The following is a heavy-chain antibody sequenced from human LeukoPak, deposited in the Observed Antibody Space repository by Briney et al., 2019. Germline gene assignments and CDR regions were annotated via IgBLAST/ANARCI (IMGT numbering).Heavy chain of an antibody. CDR1: GGSISAYY. D-gene: IGHD3-10*02. Sequence: SETLSLTCVVSGGSISAYYWNWIRQPAGKGLEWIGRLHSSGETTSDPSLMSRATMSLDTSRNHFSLNLTSVTAADTAIYYCATMFGESSDFDHWGQGTLVTVSS. CDR3: ATMFGESSDFDH. J-gene: IGHJ4*02. CDR2: LHSSGET. V-gene: IGHV4-4*07.